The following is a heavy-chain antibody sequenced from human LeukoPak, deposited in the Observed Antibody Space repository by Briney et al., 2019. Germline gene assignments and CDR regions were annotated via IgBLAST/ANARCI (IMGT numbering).Heavy chain of an antibody. CDR3: AKLIAAASNRNFDY. CDR2: ISSSSSYI. D-gene: IGHD6-13*01. J-gene: IGHJ4*02. CDR1: GFTFSSYG. V-gene: IGHV3-21*04. Sequence: PGGSLRLSCAASGFTFSSYGMHWVRQAPGKGLEWVSSISSSSSYIYYADSVKGRFTISRDNSKNTLYLQMNSLRAEDTAVYYCAKLIAAASNRNFDYWGQGTLVTVSS.